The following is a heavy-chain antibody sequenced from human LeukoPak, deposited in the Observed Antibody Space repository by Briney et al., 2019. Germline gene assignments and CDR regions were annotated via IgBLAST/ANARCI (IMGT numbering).Heavy chain of an antibody. J-gene: IGHJ3*02. Sequence: ASVKVSCKASGYTFTGYYMHWVRQAPGQGLEWMGWINPNSGGTNYAQKFQGRVTMTRDTSISTAYMELSRLRSDDTAVYYCARAPGIAVAGRMGAFDIWGQGTMVTVSS. CDR2: INPNSGGT. CDR3: ARAPGIAVAGRMGAFDI. V-gene: IGHV1-2*02. D-gene: IGHD6-19*01. CDR1: GYTFTGYY.